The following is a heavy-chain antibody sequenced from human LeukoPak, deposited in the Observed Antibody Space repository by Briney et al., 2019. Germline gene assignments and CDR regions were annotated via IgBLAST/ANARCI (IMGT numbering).Heavy chain of an antibody. D-gene: IGHD6-6*01. J-gene: IGHJ6*03. CDR1: GYTLTGYY. CDR2: INPNSGGT. V-gene: IGHV1-2*02. Sequence: ASVKVSCKASGYTLTGYYMHWVRQAPGQGLEWMGWINPNSGGTNYAQKFQGRVTMTRDTSISTAYMELSRLRSDDTAVYYCARDERAARDYYYYMDVWGKGTTVTVSS. CDR3: ARDERAARDYYYYMDV.